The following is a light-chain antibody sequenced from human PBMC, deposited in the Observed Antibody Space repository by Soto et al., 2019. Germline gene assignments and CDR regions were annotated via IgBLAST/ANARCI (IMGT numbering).Light chain of an antibody. V-gene: IGKV3D-20*02. Sequence: EIVLTQSPGLLSSSPGETAILSCRASQSISAKHLAWYQLRPGQSPRLLIYGASGRATGVPGRFSGSGSGTEFTLTISGLQPEDFAVYYCQQRSNWPFTFGPGTTVDFK. CDR2: GAS. J-gene: IGKJ3*01. CDR3: QQRSNWPFT. CDR1: QSISAKH.